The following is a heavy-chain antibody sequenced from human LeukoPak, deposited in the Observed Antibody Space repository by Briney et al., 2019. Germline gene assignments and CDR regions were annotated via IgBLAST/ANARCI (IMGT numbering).Heavy chain of an antibody. Sequence: GGSLRLSCAASGFTVSSNYMSWVRQAPGKGLEWVSGVSAGGGTTYYGDSVKGRFTISRDNSKNTVFLQMNNLRAEDAAIYYCAKGFYDTGRYSPFDSWGQGTLVTVSS. CDR2: VSAGGGTT. J-gene: IGHJ4*02. D-gene: IGHD3-22*01. V-gene: IGHV3-23*01. CDR3: AKGFYDTGRYSPFDS. CDR1: GFTVSSNY.